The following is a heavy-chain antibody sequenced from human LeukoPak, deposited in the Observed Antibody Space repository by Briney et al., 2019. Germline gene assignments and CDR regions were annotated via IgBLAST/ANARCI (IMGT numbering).Heavy chain of an antibody. D-gene: IGHD1-26*01. Sequence: GASVKVSSNASGYTFTSYGIRWVRRAPGPRVEGRGWISAYNGTTNYAQKLQGRVTMTTDTSTSTAYMELRSLRSDDTAVYYCARSSESGSHAAAFDIWGQGTMVTVSS. CDR1: GYTFTSYG. CDR3: ARSSESGSHAAAFDI. J-gene: IGHJ3*02. V-gene: IGHV1-18*01. CDR2: ISAYNGTT.